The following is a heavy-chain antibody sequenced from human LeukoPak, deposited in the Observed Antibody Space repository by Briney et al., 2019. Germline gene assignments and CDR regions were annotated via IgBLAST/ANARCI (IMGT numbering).Heavy chain of an antibody. CDR1: GFTFSSYA. D-gene: IGHD3-10*01. CDR2: ISGTGGNT. J-gene: IGHJ4*02. CDR3: ANLCITMLRGANGDFDY. V-gene: IGHV3-23*01. Sequence: GASLRLSCAASGFTFSSYAMNWVRQAPGKGLEWVSSISGTGGNTYYADSVKGRFTISRDNSKNTLYLQMNSLRAEDTAVYYCANLCITMLRGANGDFDYWGQGTLVTVSS.